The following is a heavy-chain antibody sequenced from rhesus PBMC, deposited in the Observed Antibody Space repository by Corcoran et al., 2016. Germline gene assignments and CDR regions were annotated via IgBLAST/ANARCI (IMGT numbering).Heavy chain of an antibody. Sequence: QVQLQESGPGVVKPSETLSLTCAVSGGSISGYYLWSWIRQPPGKGLEWIGYIGGSSGSTNYSPSLKNRVTISKDTSKNQFSLKLSSVTAADTAVYYCARDRYYDSGYYFDYWGQGVLVTVSS. CDR2: IGGSSGST. CDR3: ARDRYYDSGYYFDY. J-gene: IGHJ4*01. V-gene: IGHV4-127*01. D-gene: IGHD3-28*01. CDR1: GGSISGYYL.